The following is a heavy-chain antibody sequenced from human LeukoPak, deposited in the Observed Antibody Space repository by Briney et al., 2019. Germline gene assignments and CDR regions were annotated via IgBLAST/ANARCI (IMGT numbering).Heavy chain of an antibody. Sequence: SQTLSLTCAISGDSVSSNSAAWNWIRQSPSRGLEWLGRTYYRSKWYNDYAVSVKSRITINPDTSKNQFSLQLNSVTPEDTAVYYCASSHFESGSPSDPEYNWFDPWGQGTLVTVSS. D-gene: IGHD1-26*01. CDR1: GDSVSSNSAA. CDR3: ASSHFESGSPSDPEYNWFDP. CDR2: TYYRSKWYN. J-gene: IGHJ5*02. V-gene: IGHV6-1*01.